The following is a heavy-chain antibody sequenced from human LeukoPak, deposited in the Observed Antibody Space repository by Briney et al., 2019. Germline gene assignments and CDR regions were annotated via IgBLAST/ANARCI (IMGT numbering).Heavy chain of an antibody. D-gene: IGHD2-2*01. Sequence: SETLSLTCTVSGGSISSHYWSWIRQPPGKGLEWIGYIYYSGSTNYNPSLKSRVTISVDTSKNQFSLKLSSVTAADTAVYYCARDIVVVPLDAFDIWGQGTMVTVSS. J-gene: IGHJ3*02. CDR1: GGSISSHY. V-gene: IGHV4-59*11. CDR3: ARDIVVVPLDAFDI. CDR2: IYYSGST.